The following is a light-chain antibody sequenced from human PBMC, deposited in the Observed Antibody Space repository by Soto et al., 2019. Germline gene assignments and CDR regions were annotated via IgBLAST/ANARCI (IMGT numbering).Light chain of an antibody. Sequence: DIVMTQSPDSLAVSLGERATINCKSSQSVLYSSNNKKYLAWYQQRPGQPPKLLISWASTRESGVPDRFSGSGSGTDFTLTITSLQAEDVAVYYCQQYESTPPTFGQGTKLEIK. J-gene: IGKJ2*01. V-gene: IGKV4-1*01. CDR2: WAS. CDR3: QQYESTPPT. CDR1: QSVLYSSNNKKY.